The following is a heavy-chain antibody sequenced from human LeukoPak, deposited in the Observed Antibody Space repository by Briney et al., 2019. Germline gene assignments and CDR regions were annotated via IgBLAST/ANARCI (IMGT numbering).Heavy chain of an antibody. CDR1: GGSISSYY. D-gene: IGHD2-15*01. CDR3: ARHCSGGSCKYDY. V-gene: IGHV4-59*01. J-gene: IGHJ4*02. CDR2: IYYSGST. Sequence: SETLSLTCTVSGGSISSYYCTWIRQPPGKGLEWIGDIYYSGSTNYNPSLKSRVTMSVDTSKNQFSLKLSSVTAADTAVYYCARHCSGGSCKYDYWGQGTLVTVSS.